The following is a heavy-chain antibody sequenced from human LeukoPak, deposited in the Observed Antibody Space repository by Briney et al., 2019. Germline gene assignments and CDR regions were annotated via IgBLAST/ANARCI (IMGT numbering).Heavy chain of an antibody. J-gene: IGHJ3*02. V-gene: IGHV1-8*02. CDR3: ARDPYNDAFDI. CDR1: GYTFTDYY. Sequence: ASVKVSCKASGYTFTDYYIHWVRQATGQGLEWMGWMSPNSGNTGYAQKFQGRVTMTRNTSISTAYMELSSLRSDDTAVYYCARDPYNDAFDIWGQGTMVTVSS. D-gene: IGHD1-14*01. CDR2: MSPNSGNT.